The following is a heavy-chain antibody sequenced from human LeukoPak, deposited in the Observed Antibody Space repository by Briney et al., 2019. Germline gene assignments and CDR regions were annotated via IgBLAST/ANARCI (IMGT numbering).Heavy chain of an antibody. CDR3: ARIMGYYGSGSYDY. CDR1: GGSFSGYY. CDR2: INHSGST. D-gene: IGHD3-10*01. V-gene: IGHV4-34*01. Sequence: PSETLSLTCAVYGGSFSGYYWSWIRQPPGKGLELIGEINHSGSTNYNPSLKSRVTISVDTSKNQFSLMLGSVTPADTVWYYCARIMGYYGSGSYDYWGQGNLGTVSS. J-gene: IGHJ4*02.